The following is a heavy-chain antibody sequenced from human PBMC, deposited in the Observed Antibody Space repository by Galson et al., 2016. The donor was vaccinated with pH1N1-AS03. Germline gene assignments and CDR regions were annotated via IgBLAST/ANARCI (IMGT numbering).Heavy chain of an antibody. V-gene: IGHV4-38-2*02. J-gene: IGHJ5*02. D-gene: IGHD3-3*02. CDR2: VQHRGDT. CDR3: VRSGRHISVYGVTPNWFDP. CDR1: GFSINNDYF. Sequence: TLSLTCTVSGFSINNDYFWGWVRQPPGRGLEWIGSVQHRGDTYYNPSLKSRVAISVDTSKNQFSLRLSSLTAADTAVYHCVRSGRHISVYGVTPNWFDPWGQGTLVTVSS.